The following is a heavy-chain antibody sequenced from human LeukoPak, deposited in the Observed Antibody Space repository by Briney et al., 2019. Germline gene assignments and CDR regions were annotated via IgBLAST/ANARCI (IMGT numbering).Heavy chain of an antibody. D-gene: IGHD3-22*01. CDR3: ARWGRSYYYDSSGFDI. J-gene: IGHJ3*02. CDR1: GGSISNSNYY. CDR2: IYYSGNT. Sequence: SETLSLTCTVSGGSISNSNYYWGWIRQSPGKGLEWLGSIYYSGNTYNNPSLKGRVTISVDTSENQFSLILSSVTAADTAVYYCARWGRSYYYDSSGFDIWGQGTMVTVSS. V-gene: IGHV4-39*01.